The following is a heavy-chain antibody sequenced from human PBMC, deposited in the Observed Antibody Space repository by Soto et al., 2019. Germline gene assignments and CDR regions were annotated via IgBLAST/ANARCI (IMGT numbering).Heavy chain of an antibody. CDR1: GFTFSSCA. CDR3: AKGRSYYYYDGVDV. CDR2: IIDSGGST. Sequence: GGTLRLSCAASGFTFSSCAMCWVRQSPGKGLEWVSDIIDSGGSTYYADSVKGRFTISRDNSKSTLYLQMNSLRAEDTALYYCAKGRSYYYYDGVDVWSQGTTVTVSS. J-gene: IGHJ6*02. V-gene: IGHV3-23*01.